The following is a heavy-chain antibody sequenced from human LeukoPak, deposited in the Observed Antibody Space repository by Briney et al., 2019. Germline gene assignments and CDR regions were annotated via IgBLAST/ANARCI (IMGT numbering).Heavy chain of an antibody. CDR3: ARELRTFDS. Sequence: GGSLRLSCAASGFTFSSYGMNWVRQAPGKGLEWVSYISSSSSTMSYADSVKGRFTISRDNAKNSLYLQMNSLRAEDTAVYYCARELRTFDSWGQGTLVTVSS. D-gene: IGHD3-16*01. CDR2: ISSSSSTM. J-gene: IGHJ4*02. V-gene: IGHV3-48*01. CDR1: GFTFSSYG.